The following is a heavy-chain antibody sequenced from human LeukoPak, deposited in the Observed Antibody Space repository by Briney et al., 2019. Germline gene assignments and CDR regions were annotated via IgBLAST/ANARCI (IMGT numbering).Heavy chain of an antibody. Sequence: GGSLRLSCAASGFTFSSYSMNWVRQAPGKGLEWVSSISSSSYIYYADSVKGRFTISRDNAKNSLYLQMNSLRAEDTAVYYCARERGRESYRRGGFDYWGQGTLVTVSS. CDR3: ARERGRESYRRGGFDY. CDR1: GFTFSSYS. J-gene: IGHJ4*02. D-gene: IGHD1-26*01. V-gene: IGHV3-21*01. CDR2: ISSSSYI.